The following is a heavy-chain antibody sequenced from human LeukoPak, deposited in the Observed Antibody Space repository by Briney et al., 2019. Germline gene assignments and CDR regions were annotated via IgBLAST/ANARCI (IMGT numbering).Heavy chain of an antibody. J-gene: IGHJ5*02. CDR1: GFTFSTYG. Sequence: PGGSLRLSCAASGFTFSTYGIHWVRQAPGKGLEWVAVISYDETHKYYADSVKGRFTISRDNSKNTVYLQMNSLRAEDTAVYYCARDSYGGDTSSPPFNWFDPWGQGTLVTVSS. CDR2: ISYDETHK. CDR3: ARDSYGGDTSSPPFNWFDP. D-gene: IGHD2-21*01. V-gene: IGHV3-30*03.